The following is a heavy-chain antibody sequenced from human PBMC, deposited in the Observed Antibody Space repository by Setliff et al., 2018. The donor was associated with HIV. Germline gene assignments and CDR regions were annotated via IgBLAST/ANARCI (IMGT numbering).Heavy chain of an antibody. CDR3: ARGRTYYDFWSGQDYYYYMDV. CDR1: GGSFSGYY. CDR2: INHSGST. D-gene: IGHD3-3*01. Sequence: SATLSLTCAVYGGSFSGYYWSWIRQPPGKGLEWIGEINHSGSTNYNPSLKSRVTISVDTSKNQFSLKLSSVTAADTAVYYCARGRTYYDFWSGQDYYYYMDVWGKGTTVTVTS. V-gene: IGHV4-34*01. J-gene: IGHJ6*03.